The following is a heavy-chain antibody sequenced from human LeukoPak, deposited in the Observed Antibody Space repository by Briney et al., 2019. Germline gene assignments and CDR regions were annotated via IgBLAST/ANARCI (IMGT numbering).Heavy chain of an antibody. D-gene: IGHD3-10*01. CDR1: SGSLSSSY. Sequence: PSETLSLTCTLSSGSLSSSYWSWIRQPAGKGLEWIGRVYTSGSTNYNPSLKSRVAMSVDTSKNQFSLDLTSVTAADAAVYYCARQSRITMVRGVISTPLDYWGQGTLVTVSS. V-gene: IGHV4-4*07. J-gene: IGHJ4*02. CDR2: VYTSGST. CDR3: ARQSRITMVRGVISTPLDY.